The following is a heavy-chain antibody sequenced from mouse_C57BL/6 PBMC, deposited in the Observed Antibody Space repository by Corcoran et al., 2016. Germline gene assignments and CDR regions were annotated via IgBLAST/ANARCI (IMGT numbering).Heavy chain of an antibody. CDR1: GYTFTTYG. Sequence: QIQLVQSGPELKKPGETVKISCKASGYTFTTYGMSWVKQAPGKGLKWMGWINTYSGVPTYADDFKGRFAFSLESSASTAYLQINNLKNEDTATQVCARGYYEGSRYNYWGQGTTLTVSS. CDR3: ARGYYEGSRYNY. CDR2: INTYSGVP. D-gene: IGHD1-1*01. J-gene: IGHJ2*01. V-gene: IGHV9-3*01.